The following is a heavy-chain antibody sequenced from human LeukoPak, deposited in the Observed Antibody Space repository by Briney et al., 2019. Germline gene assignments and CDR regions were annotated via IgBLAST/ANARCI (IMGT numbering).Heavy chain of an antibody. D-gene: IGHD2-2*01. CDR3: ARSDKGYCSSTSCPFFGY. J-gene: IGHJ4*02. CDR2: INPSGGST. V-gene: IGHV1-46*01. CDR1: GYTFTSYY. Sequence: ASVKVSCKASGYTFTSYYMHWVRQAPGQGLEWMGIINPSGGSTSYAQKFQGRVTMTRDTSTSTVYMELSSLGSEDTAVYYCARSDKGYCSSTSCPFFGYWGQGTLVTVSS.